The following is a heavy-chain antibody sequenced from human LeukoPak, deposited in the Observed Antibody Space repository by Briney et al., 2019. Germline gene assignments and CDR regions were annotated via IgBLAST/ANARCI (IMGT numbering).Heavy chain of an antibody. V-gene: IGHV4-30-4*08. CDR2: IYYSGST. Sequence: SETLSLTCAVYGGSFSGYYWSWIRQPPGKGLEWIGYIYYSGSTYYNPSLKSRVTIPVDTSKNQFSLKLTSVTAADTAVYYCARTQGYGDHRWGQGTLVTVSS. J-gene: IGHJ4*02. CDR3: ARTQGYGDHR. D-gene: IGHD4-17*01. CDR1: GGSFSGYY.